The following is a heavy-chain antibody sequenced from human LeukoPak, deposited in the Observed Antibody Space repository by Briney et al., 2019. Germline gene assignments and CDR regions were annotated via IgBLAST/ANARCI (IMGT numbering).Heavy chain of an antibody. CDR2: ISSSSSYI. CDR1: GFTFSSYS. V-gene: IGHV3-21*01. D-gene: IGHD3-10*01. Sequence: GGSLRLSCAASGFTFSSYSMNWVRQAPGKGLEWVSSISSSSSYIYYADSVKGRFTISRDNAKNSLYLQMNSLRAEDTAVYYCALNYYGSGSYYNQGRYYYFDYWGQGTLVTVSS. J-gene: IGHJ4*02. CDR3: ALNYYGSGSYYNQGRYYYFDY.